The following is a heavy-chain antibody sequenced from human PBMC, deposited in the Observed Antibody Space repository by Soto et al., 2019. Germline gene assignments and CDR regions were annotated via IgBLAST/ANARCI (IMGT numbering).Heavy chain of an antibody. CDR3: AKDPLGYCSSTSCYSMYYYYYGMDV. Sequence: GGSLRLSCAASGFTFSSYGMHWVRQAPGKGLEWVAVISYDGSNKYYADSVKGRFTISRDNSKNTLYLQMNSLRAEDTAVYYCAKDPLGYCSSTSCYSMYYYYYGMDVWGQGTTVTVSS. J-gene: IGHJ6*02. D-gene: IGHD2-2*02. V-gene: IGHV3-30*18. CDR1: GFTFSSYG. CDR2: ISYDGSNK.